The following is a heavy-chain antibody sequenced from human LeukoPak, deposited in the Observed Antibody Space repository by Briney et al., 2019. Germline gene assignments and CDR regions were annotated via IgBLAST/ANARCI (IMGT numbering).Heavy chain of an antibody. Sequence: SQTLSLTCAISGDSVSRNSASWNWIRQSPSRGLEWLGRTYYRSKWYNDYAVSVKSRITINPDTSKNQFSLQLNSVTPEDTAVYYCARILTVAGQFDYWGQGTLVTVSS. CDR3: ARILTVAGQFDY. V-gene: IGHV6-1*01. CDR2: TYYRSKWYN. D-gene: IGHD6-19*01. CDR1: GDSVSRNSAS. J-gene: IGHJ4*02.